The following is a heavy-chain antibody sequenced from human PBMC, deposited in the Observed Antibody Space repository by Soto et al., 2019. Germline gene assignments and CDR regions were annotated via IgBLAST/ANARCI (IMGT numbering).Heavy chain of an antibody. D-gene: IGHD5-18*01. CDR1: AFTFSDYY. J-gene: IGHJ4*02. CDR2: ISSSGSTI. Sequence: PGGSLRLSCAASAFTFSDYYMSWIRQAPGKGLEWVSYISSSGSTIYYADSVKGRFTISRDNAKNSLYLQMNSLRAEDTAVYYCARGVPRDTAMVTYWGQGTLVTVSS. CDR3: ARGVPRDTAMVTY. V-gene: IGHV3-11*01.